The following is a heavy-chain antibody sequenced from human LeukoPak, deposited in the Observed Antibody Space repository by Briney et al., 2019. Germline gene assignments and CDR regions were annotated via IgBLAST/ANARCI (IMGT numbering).Heavy chain of an antibody. V-gene: IGHV1-46*01. CDR1: GYTFTSYY. J-gene: IGHJ5*02. D-gene: IGHD6-19*01. Sequence: ASVKVSCKASGYTFTSYYMHWVRQAPGQGLEWMGIINPSGGSTSYAQKFQGRVTMTRDMSTSTVYMELSSLRSEDTAVYYCARSNPGIAVAGSSWFDPWGQGTLVTVSS. CDR3: ARSNPGIAVAGSSWFDP. CDR2: INPSGGST.